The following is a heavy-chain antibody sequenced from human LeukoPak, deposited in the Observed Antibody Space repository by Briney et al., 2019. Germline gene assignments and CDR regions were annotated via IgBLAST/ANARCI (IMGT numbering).Heavy chain of an antibody. CDR2: ICGSGGST. CDR3: AKDYYDSSGYYYEGEGFDY. D-gene: IGHD3-22*01. J-gene: IGHJ4*02. V-gene: IGHV3-23*01. Sequence: GGSLRLSCAASGFTFSSYAMSWVRQAPGKGLEWVSAICGSGGSTYYADSVKGRFTISRDNSKNTLYLQMNSLRAEDTAVYYCAKDYYDSSGYYYEGEGFDYWGQGTLVTVSS. CDR1: GFTFSSYA.